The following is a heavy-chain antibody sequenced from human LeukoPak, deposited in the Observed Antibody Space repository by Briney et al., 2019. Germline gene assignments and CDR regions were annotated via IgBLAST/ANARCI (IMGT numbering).Heavy chain of an antibody. CDR3: ARAGDIVLMVYAISEFDY. Sequence: SETLSLTCTVSGGSIGNTSYYWGWLRQPPGKGLEWIGSIYYSGSTYYNPSLKSRVTISVDKSKNQFSLKLTSVTATDTAVYYCARAGDIVLMVYAISEFDYWGQGTLVTVSS. CDR2: IYYSGST. J-gene: IGHJ4*02. D-gene: IGHD2-8*01. V-gene: IGHV4-39*07. CDR1: GGSIGNTSYY.